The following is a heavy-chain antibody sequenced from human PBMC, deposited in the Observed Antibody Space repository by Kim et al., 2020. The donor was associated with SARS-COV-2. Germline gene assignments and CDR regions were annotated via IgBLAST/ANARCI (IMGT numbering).Heavy chain of an antibody. CDR1: GFTFSSYA. J-gene: IGHJ5*02. CDR3: AKDATAIYDFWSGLRWFDP. D-gene: IGHD3-3*01. CDR2: ISGSGGST. V-gene: IGHV3-23*01. Sequence: GGSLRLSCTASGFTFSSYAMSWVRQAPGKGLEWVSAISGSGGSTYYADSVKGRFTISRDNSKNTLYLQMNSLRAEDTAVYYCAKDATAIYDFWSGLRWFDPWGQGTLVTVSS.